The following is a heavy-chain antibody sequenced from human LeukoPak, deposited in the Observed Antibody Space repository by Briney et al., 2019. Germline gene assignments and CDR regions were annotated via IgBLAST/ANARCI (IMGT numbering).Heavy chain of an antibody. D-gene: IGHD6-13*01. J-gene: IGHJ4*02. CDR3: ARGRYSSSWYEFDY. CDR2: INPNSGGT. V-gene: IGHV1-2*06. Sequence: ASVKVSCKASGYTFTGYYMHWVRQAPGQGLEWMGPINPNSGGTNYAQEFQGRVTMTRDTSISTAYMELSRLRSDDTAVYYCARGRYSSSWYEFDYWGQGTLVTVSS. CDR1: GYTFTGYY.